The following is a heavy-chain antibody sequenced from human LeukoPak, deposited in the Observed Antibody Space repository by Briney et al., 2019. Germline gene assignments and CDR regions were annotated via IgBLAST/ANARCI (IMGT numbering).Heavy chain of an antibody. J-gene: IGHJ4*02. D-gene: IGHD3-10*01. V-gene: IGHV4-34*01. Sequence: SETLSLTCAVYGGSFSGYYWSWIRQPPGKGLEWIGEINHSGSTNYNPSLKSRVTISVDTSKNQFSLKLSSVTAADTAVYYCARRPPGVRGVMRFDYWGQGTLVTVSS. CDR3: ARRPPGVRGVMRFDY. CDR2: INHSGST. CDR1: GGSFSGYY.